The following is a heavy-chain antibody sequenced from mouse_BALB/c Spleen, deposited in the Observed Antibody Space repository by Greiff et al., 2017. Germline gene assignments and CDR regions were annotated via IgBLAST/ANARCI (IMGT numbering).Heavy chain of an antibody. CDR2: IDPANGNT. D-gene: IGHD1-1*01. CDR3: ALSSPHAMDY. CDR1: GFNIKDTY. J-gene: IGHJ4*01. V-gene: IGHV14-3*02. Sequence: VQLQQSGAELVKPGASVKLSCTASGFNIKDTYMHWVKQRPEQGLEWIGRIDPANGNTKYDPKFQGKATITADTSSNTAYLQLSSLTSEDTAVYYCALSSPHAMDYWGQGTSVTVSS.